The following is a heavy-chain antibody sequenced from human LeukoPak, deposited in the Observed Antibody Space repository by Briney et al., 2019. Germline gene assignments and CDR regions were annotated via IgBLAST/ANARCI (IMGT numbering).Heavy chain of an antibody. V-gene: IGHV3-23*01. CDR1: GLTFSSYA. CDR3: ASIQKIDY. J-gene: IGHJ4*02. CDR2: ISGSGGTT. Sequence: GGSLRLSCAASGLTFSSYAMSWVRQAPGKGLEWVSAISGSGGTTYYADSVKGRFIISRDNSKNTLYVQMNSLRAEDTAVYYCASIQKIDYWGQGTLVTVSS.